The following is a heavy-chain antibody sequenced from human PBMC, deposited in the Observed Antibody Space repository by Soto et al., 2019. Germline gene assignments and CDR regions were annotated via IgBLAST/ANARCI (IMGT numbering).Heavy chain of an antibody. D-gene: IGHD1-7*01. Sequence: PAQTLSLTCAISGDSISSNSAAWNCIRQSPSRGLEWLGRTYYRSRWYNDYAVSVKSRITVNPDTSKNQFSLHLNSVTPEDTAVYYCAETTSLQSYYMDVWDKGTTLTVSS. CDR1: GDSISSNSAA. J-gene: IGHJ6*03. CDR3: AETTSLQSYYMDV. CDR2: TYYRSRWYN. V-gene: IGHV6-1*01.